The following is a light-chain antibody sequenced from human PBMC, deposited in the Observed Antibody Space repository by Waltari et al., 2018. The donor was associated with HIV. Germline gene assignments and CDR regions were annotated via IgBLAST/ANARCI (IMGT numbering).Light chain of an antibody. CDR1: NLGEQY. CDR3: QAWDSSTVV. Sequence: SYELTQPPSVSVSPGQTGSISCSGDNLGEQYACWFQQKPGQSPVIVSYQNNKRPSGIHERVSGDNSGNTATMTISGTQAMDEDDYYCQAWDSSTVVFGTGTKVTVL. V-gene: IGLV3-1*01. J-gene: IGLJ1*01. CDR2: QNN.